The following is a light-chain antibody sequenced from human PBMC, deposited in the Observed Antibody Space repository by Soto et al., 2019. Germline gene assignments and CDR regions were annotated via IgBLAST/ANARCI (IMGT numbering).Light chain of an antibody. Sequence: DIQMTQSPSSLSASVGYRVTITCRASQTINHYLNWYQQKPGKAPELLIYAASNLQSGVPSRFSGSGSGTDFTLTISSLQPEDFATYYCQQNYITPTFGQGTKVDI. V-gene: IGKV1-39*01. CDR1: QTINHY. CDR2: AAS. J-gene: IGKJ1*01. CDR3: QQNYITPT.